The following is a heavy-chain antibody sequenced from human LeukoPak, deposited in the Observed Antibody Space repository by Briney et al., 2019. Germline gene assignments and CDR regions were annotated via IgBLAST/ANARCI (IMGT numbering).Heavy chain of an antibody. CDR1: GFTFSSYA. CDR2: ISGSGGST. J-gene: IGHJ4*02. D-gene: IGHD3-10*01. CDR3: AKAGNYYGSGSYGLN. Sequence: GGSLRLSCAASGFTFSSYAMSWVRQAPGKGLEWVSAISGSGGSTYYADSVKGRFTISRDNSKNTLYLQMNSLRAEDTAVYYCAKAGNYYGSGSYGLNWGQGTLVTVSS. V-gene: IGHV3-23*01.